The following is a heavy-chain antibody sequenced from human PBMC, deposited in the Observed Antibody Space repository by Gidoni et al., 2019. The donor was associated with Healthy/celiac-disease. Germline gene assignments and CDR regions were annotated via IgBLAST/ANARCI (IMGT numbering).Heavy chain of an antibody. J-gene: IGHJ5*02. Sequence: QVQLVQSGAEVKTPGSSVKVSCTASGGTFSSCAISWVRQAPGQGLEWMGGITPIFGTANYAQKFQGRVTITADESTSTAYMELSSLRSEDTAVYYCARAVVPAAQRAYNWFDPWGQGTLVTVSS. CDR1: GGTFSSCA. V-gene: IGHV1-69*01. CDR3: ARAVVPAAQRAYNWFDP. D-gene: IGHD2-2*01. CDR2: ITPIFGTA.